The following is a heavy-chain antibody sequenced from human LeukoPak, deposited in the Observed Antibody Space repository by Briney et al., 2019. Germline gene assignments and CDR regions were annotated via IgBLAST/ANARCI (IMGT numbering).Heavy chain of an antibody. CDR2: ISYDGSNK. CDR3: XXXXXTGPYYYYGMDV. D-gene: IGHD3-9*01. CDR1: GFTFSSYG. Sequence: GGSLRLSCAASGFTFSSYGMHWVRQAPGKGLEWVAVISYDGSNKYYADSVKGRFTISRDNSKNTLYLQMNSLRAEDTAVYYXXXXXXTGPYYYYGMDVWGQGTTVTVSS. J-gene: IGHJ6*02. V-gene: IGHV3-30*03.